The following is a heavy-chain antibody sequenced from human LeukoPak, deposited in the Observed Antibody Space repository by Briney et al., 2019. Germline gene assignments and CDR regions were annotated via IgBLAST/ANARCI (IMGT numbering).Heavy chain of an antibody. CDR2: INHSGST. CDR1: GGSFSGYY. J-gene: IGHJ4*02. D-gene: IGHD5-24*01. V-gene: IGHV4-34*01. CDR3: ARGGWLQSFDY. Sequence: SETLSLTCAVYGGSFSGYYWSWIRQPPGKGLEWIGEINHSGSTNYNPSLKSRVTISVDTSKNQFSLKLSSVTAADTAVYYCARGGWLQSFDYWGQGNLVTVSS.